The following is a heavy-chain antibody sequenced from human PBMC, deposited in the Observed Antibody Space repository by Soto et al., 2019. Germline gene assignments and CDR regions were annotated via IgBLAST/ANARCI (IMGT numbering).Heavy chain of an antibody. CDR2: IYYSGNT. V-gene: IGHV4-59*01. CDR1: GGSISSYY. D-gene: IGHD4-17*01. Sequence: SETLSLTCTVSGGSISSYYWSWIRQSPGNGLEWIGCIYYSGNTNYNPSLKSRVTISVNTSKNQFSLRLTSVTAAETAVYYCARAAVTHERYHYGMDVWGQGTTVTVSS. CDR3: ARAAVTHERYHYGMDV. J-gene: IGHJ6*02.